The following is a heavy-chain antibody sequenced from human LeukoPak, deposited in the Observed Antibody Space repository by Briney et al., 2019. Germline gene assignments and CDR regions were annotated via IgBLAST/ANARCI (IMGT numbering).Heavy chain of an antibody. D-gene: IGHD3-22*01. CDR1: GGSISSNY. J-gene: IGHJ4*02. V-gene: IGHV4-59*01. CDR3: ARGYFDRTFDY. Sequence: SETLPLTCTVSGGSISSNYWSWIRQPPGKGLEWIGHIYYSGSTNYNPSLKSRVTISVDTSRKQFSLNLSSVTAADTAVYYCARGYFDRTFDYWGQGTLVTVSS. CDR2: IYYSGST.